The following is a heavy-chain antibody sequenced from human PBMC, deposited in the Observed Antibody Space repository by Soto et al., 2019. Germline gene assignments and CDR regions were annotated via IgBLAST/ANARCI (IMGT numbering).Heavy chain of an antibody. D-gene: IGHD3-10*01. CDR3: ARHLAVLDGSGSYPDY. Sequence: VKVSCKASGGTFSSYAISWVRQAPGQGLEWMGGIIPIFGTANYAQKFQGRVTITADKSTSTAYMELSSLRSEDTAVYYCARHLAVLDGSGSYPDYWGQGTLVTVSS. CDR2: IIPIFGTA. V-gene: IGHV1-69*13. J-gene: IGHJ4*02. CDR1: GGTFSSYA.